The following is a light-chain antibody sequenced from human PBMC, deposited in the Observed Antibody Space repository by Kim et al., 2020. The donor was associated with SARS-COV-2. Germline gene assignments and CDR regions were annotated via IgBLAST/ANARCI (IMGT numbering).Light chain of an antibody. CDR2: AAS. J-gene: IGKJ4*01. CDR3: QQADDFPLT. Sequence: AAVGDRVTITCRASQGIKSWLAWYQQKPGKAPKLLIYAASTLQSGVSSRFSGSGSGTDFTLTISSLQPEDSATYYCQQADDFPLTFGGGTKVDIK. CDR1: QGIKSW. V-gene: IGKV1-12*01.